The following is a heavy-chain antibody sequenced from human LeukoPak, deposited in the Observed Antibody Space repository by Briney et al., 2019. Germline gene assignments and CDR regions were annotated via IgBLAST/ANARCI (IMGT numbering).Heavy chain of an antibody. CDR1: GFTFSTYS. J-gene: IGHJ4*02. CDR2: ISSSSYYI. CDR3: ARGGYSGSYADY. D-gene: IGHD1-26*01. Sequence: GGSLRLSCAASGFTFSTYSMNWVRQAPGKGLEWVSSISSSSYYIYYADSVKGRFTISRDSAKNSLYLQMNSLRAEDTAVYYCARGGYSGSYADYWGQGTLVTVSS. V-gene: IGHV3-21*01.